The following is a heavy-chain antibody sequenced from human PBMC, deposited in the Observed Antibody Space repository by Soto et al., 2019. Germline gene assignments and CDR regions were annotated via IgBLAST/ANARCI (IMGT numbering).Heavy chain of an antibody. CDR1: GFTFSSYA. V-gene: IGHV3-30-3*01. J-gene: IGHJ4*02. CDR2: ISYDGSNK. Sequence: PGGSLRLSCAASGFTFSSYAMHWVRQAPGNGLEWVAVISYDGSNKYYADSVKGRFTISRDNSKNTLYLQMNSLRAEDTAVYYCARELLWFGGFDYWGQGTLVTVSS. CDR3: ARELLWFGGFDY. D-gene: IGHD3-10*01.